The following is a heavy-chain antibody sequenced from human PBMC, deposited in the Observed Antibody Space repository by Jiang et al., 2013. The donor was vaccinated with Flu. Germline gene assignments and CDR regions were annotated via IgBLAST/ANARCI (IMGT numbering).Heavy chain of an antibody. J-gene: IGHJ6*02. V-gene: IGHV3-9*01. CDR1: GFTFDDYA. Sequence: LVQPGRSLRLSCAASGFTFDDYAMHWVRQAPGKGLEWVSGISWNSGSIGYADSVKGRFTISRDNAKNSLYLQMNSLRAEDTALYYCAKGLYYYDSSGYRNYGMDVWGQGTTVTVSS. CDR3: AKGLYYYDSSGYRNYGMDV. D-gene: IGHD3-22*01. CDR2: ISWNSGSI.